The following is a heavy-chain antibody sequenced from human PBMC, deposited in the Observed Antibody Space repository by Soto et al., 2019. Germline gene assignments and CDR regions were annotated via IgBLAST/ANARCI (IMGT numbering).Heavy chain of an antibody. CDR2: IFYSVSTTY. CDR3: VRVGSSGWSPDY. D-gene: IGHD6-19*01. J-gene: IGHJ4*02. CDR1: GGSISGHY. Sequence: SETLSLTCTVSGGSISGHYWIWIRQPPGEGMEWIGYIFYSVSTTYNNNPSLKSRVSISVDTSKNQFYLRLSSVTAADTAVYYCVRVGSSGWSPDYWGQGSMVTVSS. V-gene: IGHV4-59*11.